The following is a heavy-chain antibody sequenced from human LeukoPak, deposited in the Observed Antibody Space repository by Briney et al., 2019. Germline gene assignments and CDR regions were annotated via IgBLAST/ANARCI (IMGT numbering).Heavy chain of an antibody. J-gene: IGHJ4*02. CDR1: GFTFSNYW. CDR3: AKVKDAHATQLELSDGLDY. V-gene: IGHV3-74*01. CDR2: INSDGINT. D-gene: IGHD1-1*01. Sequence: PGGPLRFSCAAPGFTFSNYWMHWVRQAPGKGLVWVSRINSDGINTSYADSVKGRFTISRDNSKNTLYLQMNSLRAEDTAVYYCAKVKDAHATQLELSDGLDYWGQGTLVTVSS.